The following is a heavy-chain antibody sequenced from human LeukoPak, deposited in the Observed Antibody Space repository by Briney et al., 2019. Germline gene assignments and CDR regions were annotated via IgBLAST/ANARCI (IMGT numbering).Heavy chain of an antibody. CDR3: ARVLYDFWSGYHPMGY. D-gene: IGHD3-3*01. CDR1: GYTFTGYY. J-gene: IGHJ4*02. V-gene: IGHV1-2*02. CDR2: INPNSGGT. Sequence: ASVKVSCKASGYTFTGYYMHWVRQAPGQGLEWMGWINPNSGGTNYAQKFQGRVTMTRDTSISTAYMELSRLRSDDTAVYYCARVLYDFWSGYHPMGYWGQGTLVTVSS.